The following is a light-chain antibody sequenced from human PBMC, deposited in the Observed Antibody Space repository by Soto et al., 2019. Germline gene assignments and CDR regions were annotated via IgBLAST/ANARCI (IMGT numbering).Light chain of an antibody. CDR2: DVS. Sequence: QSALTQPRSVSGSPGQSVTISCTGTSSDVGGYSYVSWYQEHPGRAPKLMIYDVSIRPSGVPDRFSGSKSGNTASLTISGLEAEHETDYYCCSYAVTSPSFVFGSGTKV. CDR3: CSYAVTSPSFV. V-gene: IGLV2-11*01. J-gene: IGLJ1*01. CDR1: SSDVGGYSY.